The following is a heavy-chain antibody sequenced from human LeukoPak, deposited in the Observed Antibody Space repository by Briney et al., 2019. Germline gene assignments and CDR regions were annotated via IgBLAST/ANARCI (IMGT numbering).Heavy chain of an antibody. CDR1: GFTFSSSA. V-gene: IGHV3-23*01. CDR2: ISGSGSGGST. CDR3: ARDYYGSGSYWAYYYYYMDV. D-gene: IGHD3-10*01. Sequence: GGSLRLSCAASGFTFSSSAMNWVRQAPGKGLEWVSNISGSGSGGSTYYVDSVKGLFTISRDNSKNTLYLQMNSLRAEDTAVYYCARDYYGSGSYWAYYYYYMDVWGKGTTVTVSS. J-gene: IGHJ6*03.